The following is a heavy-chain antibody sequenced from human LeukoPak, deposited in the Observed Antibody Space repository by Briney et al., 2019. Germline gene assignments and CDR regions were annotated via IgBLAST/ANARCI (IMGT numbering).Heavy chain of an antibody. V-gene: IGHV3-11*04. CDR1: GFTFSDYY. CDR2: ISSSGSTI. Sequence: GGSLRLSCAASGFTFSDYYMSWIRQAPGKGLEWVSYISSSGSTIYYADSVKGRFTISRDNAKNSLYLQMNSLRAEDTAVYYCAKLVVPAAMRAFDIWGQGTMVTVYS. D-gene: IGHD2-2*01. CDR3: AKLVVPAAMRAFDI. J-gene: IGHJ3*02.